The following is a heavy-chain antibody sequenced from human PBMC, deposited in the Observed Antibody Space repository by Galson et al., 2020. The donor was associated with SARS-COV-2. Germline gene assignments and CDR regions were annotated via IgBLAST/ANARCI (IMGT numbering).Heavy chain of an antibody. V-gene: IGHV5-10-1*01. CDR2: IDPSDSYT. J-gene: IGHJ6*02. CDR3: ARNGYYDSSGYYYSGCMDV. D-gene: IGHD3-22*01. CDR1: GSSFTSYW. Sequence: GESLNISCQGSGSSFTSYWISWVRQMPGKGLEWMGRIDPSDSYTNYSPSFQGHVTISADKSISTAYLQWSSLKAADTAMYYCARNGYYDSSGYYYSGCMDVWGQGTTVTVSS.